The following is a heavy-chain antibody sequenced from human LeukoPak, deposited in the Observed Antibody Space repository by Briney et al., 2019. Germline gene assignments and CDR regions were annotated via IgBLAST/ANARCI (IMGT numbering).Heavy chain of an antibody. J-gene: IGHJ4*02. CDR1: GFTFGSFA. Sequence: AGGSLRLSCSASGFTFGSFAMHWVRQAPGKGLEYVSAISSNGGSTYYADSVKGRFTISRDNSKNTLYLQMSSLRPEDTAVYYCVKGIVVVTARAFDYWGQGTLVTVSS. CDR3: VKGIVVVTARAFDY. D-gene: IGHD2-21*02. V-gene: IGHV3-64D*06. CDR2: ISSNGGST.